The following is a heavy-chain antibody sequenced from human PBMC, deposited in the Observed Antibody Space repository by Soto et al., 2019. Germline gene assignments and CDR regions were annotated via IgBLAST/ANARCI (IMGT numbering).Heavy chain of an antibody. CDR1: GGSVNGYY. CDR2: INHTGGT. V-gene: IGHV4-34*01. Sequence: SETLSLTCAVYGGSVNGYYWNWIRQPPGKGLEWIGEINHTGGTHYNPSLKSRVTMSVDTSKNQFSLRLSSVTAADTAIYYCASRITVFGLLIPPFDPWGHGTQVTVSS. CDR3: ASRITVFGLLIPPFDP. D-gene: IGHD3-3*01. J-gene: IGHJ5*02.